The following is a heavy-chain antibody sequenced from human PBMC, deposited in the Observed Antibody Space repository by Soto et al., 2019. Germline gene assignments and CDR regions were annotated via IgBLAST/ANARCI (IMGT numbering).Heavy chain of an antibody. Sequence: TSETLSLTCTVSGGSISSYYWSWIRQPPGKELEWIGYIYYSGSTNYNPSLKSRVTISVDTSKNQFSLKLSSVTAADTAVYYCARLYYGSGSYYNFGFDYYYYYYMDVWGKGTTVTVSS. CDR1: GGSISSYY. J-gene: IGHJ6*03. D-gene: IGHD3-10*01. CDR2: IYYSGST. CDR3: ARLYYGSGSYYNFGFDYYYYYYMDV. V-gene: IGHV4-59*08.